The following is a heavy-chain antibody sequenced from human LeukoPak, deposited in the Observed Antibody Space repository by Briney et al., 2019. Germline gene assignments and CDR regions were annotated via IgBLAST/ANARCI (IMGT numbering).Heavy chain of an antibody. V-gene: IGHV3-30-3*01. D-gene: IGHD2-21*01. CDR1: GFTFRNYY. J-gene: IGHJ4*02. CDR3: AKDFRIGYSAHFDY. Sequence: PGGSLRLSCAASGFTFRNYYMHWVRQAPGKGLEWVAVISLDGNNEYYADSVKGRFSISRDNSKNTLYLQMDSLRGEDTAVYYCAKDFRIGYSAHFDYWGQGALVTVSS. CDR2: ISLDGNNE.